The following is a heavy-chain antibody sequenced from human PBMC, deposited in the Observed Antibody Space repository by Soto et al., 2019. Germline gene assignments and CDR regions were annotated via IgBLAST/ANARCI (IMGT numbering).Heavy chain of an antibody. J-gene: IGHJ2*01. D-gene: IGHD4-17*01. V-gene: IGHV5-51*01. Sequence: EVQLVQSGAEVIKPGESLRISCRGSGYTFTRHWIAWVRQMPGKGLECMGIIYPGDSDTKYSPSFQGQVTISADKSINTAYLQWSSLKASDSAMYYCARGPIRADWYFDLWGRGTLVTVSS. CDR2: IYPGDSDT. CDR1: GYTFTRHW. CDR3: ARGPIRADWYFDL.